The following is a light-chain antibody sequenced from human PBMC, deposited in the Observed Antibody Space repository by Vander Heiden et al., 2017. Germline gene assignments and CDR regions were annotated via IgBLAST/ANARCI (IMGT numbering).Light chain of an antibody. J-gene: IGLJ2*01. CDR3: ATWDRGLSAEV. CDR2: ANN. V-gene: IGLV1-51*02. CDR1: TSNIESDS. Sequence: QSVLTQPPSVSAAPGQTVTIPCSGSTSNIESDSVSWYHHFPGTAPNLLIYANNKRPSGIADRFSGSKSGTSATLGITGLQTGDEADYYCATWDRGLSAEVFGGGTKLTVL.